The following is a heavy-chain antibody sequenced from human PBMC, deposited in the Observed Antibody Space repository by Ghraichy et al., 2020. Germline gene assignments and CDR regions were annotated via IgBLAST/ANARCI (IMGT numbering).Heavy chain of an antibody. J-gene: IGHJ6*02. D-gene: IGHD2-15*01. Sequence: SVKVSCKASGGTFSSYAISWVRQAPGQGLEWMGGIIPIFGTPNYAQKFQGRVTITTDKSTSTAYMELSSLRSEDTAVYYCAREGCSGGSCYYPYYYGMDVWGPGTTVTVSS. CDR2: IIPIFGTP. CDR3: AREGCSGGSCYYPYYYGMDV. CDR1: GGTFSSYA. V-gene: IGHV1-69*05.